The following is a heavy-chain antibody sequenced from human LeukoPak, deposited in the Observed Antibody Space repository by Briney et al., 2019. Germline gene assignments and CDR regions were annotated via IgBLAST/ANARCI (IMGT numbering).Heavy chain of an antibody. D-gene: IGHD2-15*01. Sequence: GESLRLSCAASGFTFSSYGMHWVRQAPGKGLEWVAVISYDGSNKYYADSVKGRFTISRDNSKNTLYLQMNSLRAEDTAVYYCAKWWTTRDYGDYWGQGTLVTVSS. CDR2: ISYDGSNK. CDR1: GFTFSSYG. CDR3: AKWWTTRDYGDY. V-gene: IGHV3-30*18. J-gene: IGHJ4*02.